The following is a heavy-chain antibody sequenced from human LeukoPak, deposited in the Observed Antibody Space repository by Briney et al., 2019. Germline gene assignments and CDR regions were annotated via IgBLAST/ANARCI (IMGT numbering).Heavy chain of an antibody. Sequence: SETLSLTCTVSGDSISNFYWSWIRQPPGKGLEWIGNIYHSGKTKHSPSLKSRVTISIDTSKHQFSLKLTSVTAADTAIYYCARGGDTSSWFDPWGQGTLVTVAS. CDR3: ARGGDTSSWFDP. D-gene: IGHD6-13*01. V-gene: IGHV4-59*01. J-gene: IGHJ5*02. CDR1: GDSISNFY. CDR2: IYHSGKT.